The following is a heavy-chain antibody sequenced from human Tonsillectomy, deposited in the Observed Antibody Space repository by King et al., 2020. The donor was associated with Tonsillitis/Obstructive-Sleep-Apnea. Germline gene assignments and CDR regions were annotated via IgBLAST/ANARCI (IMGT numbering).Heavy chain of an antibody. D-gene: IGHD5-18*01. CDR2: ITSAVITT. CDR3: ASGGEVSYSQFDS. CDR1: GFPFSQYW. J-gene: IGHJ4*02. Sequence: VQLVESGGGLVQPGGSLRLSCAASGFPFSQYWMQWVRQAPGKGLVWVSHITSAVITTSYADSVKGRFTISRDNAKTTLYLQMSRLRDEDTAVYFCASGGEVSYSQFDSWGQGTLVTVAS. V-gene: IGHV3-74*01.